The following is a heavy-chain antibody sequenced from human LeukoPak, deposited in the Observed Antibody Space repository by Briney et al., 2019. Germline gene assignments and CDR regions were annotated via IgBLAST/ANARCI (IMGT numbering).Heavy chain of an antibody. D-gene: IGHD6-13*01. V-gene: IGHV4-59*01. CDR3: AKDEGVKRQLVLFRPQWGYFDY. CDR2: IYYSGST. J-gene: IGHJ4*02. Sequence: SETLSLTCTASGGSISSYYWSWIRQPPGKGLEWIGYIYYSGSTHYNPSLKTRVTIAVDTSQNQFSLKLSSVTAADTAVYYCAKDEGVKRQLVLFRPQWGYFDYWGQGTLVTVSS. CDR1: GGSISSYY.